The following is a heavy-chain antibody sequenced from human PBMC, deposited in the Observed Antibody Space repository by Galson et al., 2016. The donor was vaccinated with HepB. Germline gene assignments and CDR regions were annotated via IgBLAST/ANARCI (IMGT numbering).Heavy chain of an antibody. J-gene: IGHJ4*02. V-gene: IGHV3-30*18. CDR2: ISYDGRNK. CDR3: AKDQGLRITIFGVVTSGGALDY. CDR1: GFTFSSYG. D-gene: IGHD3-3*01. Sequence: SLRLSCAASGFTFSSYGMHWVRQAPGKGLEWVAVISYDGRNKYYADSVKGRFTISRDNSKNTLYLQMNSLRAEDTAVYYRAKDQGLRITIFGVVTSGGALDYWGQGALVTVSS.